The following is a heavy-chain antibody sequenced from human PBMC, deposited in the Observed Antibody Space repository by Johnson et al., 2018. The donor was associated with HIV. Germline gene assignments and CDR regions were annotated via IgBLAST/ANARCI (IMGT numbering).Heavy chain of an antibody. V-gene: IGHV3-30-3*01. CDR2: ISYDGSNK. J-gene: IGHJ3*02. CDR1: GFTFSSYA. CDR3: ASPVDTAMLDAFDI. Sequence: QVQLVESGGGVVQPGRSLRLSCAASGFTFSSYAMHWVRQAPGKGLEWVAVISYDGSNKYYADSVKGRFTISRDNSKNTLYLQMNSLRAEDTAVYYCASPVDTAMLDAFDIWGQGTMVTVYS. D-gene: IGHD5-18*01.